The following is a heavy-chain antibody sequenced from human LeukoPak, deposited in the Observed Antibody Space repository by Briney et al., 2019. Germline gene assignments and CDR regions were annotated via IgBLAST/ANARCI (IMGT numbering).Heavy chain of an antibody. J-gene: IGHJ4*02. CDR1: GFTFSSYA. Sequence: GGSLRLSCAASGFTFSSYAMSWVRQAPGKGLEWVSFIYSAGSIYYSDSVKGRFTISIDNSKNTLYLQMNSLRAEDTAVYYCARRAGAYTHPYDYWGQGTLVTVSS. CDR2: IYSAGSI. D-gene: IGHD3-16*01. V-gene: IGHV3-53*01. CDR3: ARRAGAYTHPYDY.